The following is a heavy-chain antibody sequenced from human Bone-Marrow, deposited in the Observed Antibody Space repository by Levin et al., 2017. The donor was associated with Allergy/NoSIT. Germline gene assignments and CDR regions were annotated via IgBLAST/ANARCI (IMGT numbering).Heavy chain of an antibody. J-gene: IGHJ4*02. D-gene: IGHD6-19*01. CDR1: GFPFHTSA. V-gene: IGHV3-23*01. CDR2: ISGDADMT. CDR3: AKGSSGWFQETDS. Sequence: GGSLRLSCTASGFPFHTSAMTWVRQAPGQGLGWVSSISGDADMTSYADSVKGRFTVSRDNSKDMLFLQMDNLRVEDTAVFYCAKGSSGWFQETDSWGQGTLVTVSS.